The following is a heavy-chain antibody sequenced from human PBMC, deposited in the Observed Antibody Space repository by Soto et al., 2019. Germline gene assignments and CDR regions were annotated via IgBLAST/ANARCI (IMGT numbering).Heavy chain of an antibody. J-gene: IGHJ5*02. Sequence: ASVKVSCKASGYPFNMYGVSWVRQAPGQGLEWMAWISAYNGTTNYAQKVQGRVTMTTDTSTSTAYMELRSLRFDDTAVYYCARDWWGVDKPMDMNWLDPWGQGTLVTVSS. D-gene: IGHD5-18*01. CDR1: GYPFNMYG. CDR3: ARDWWGVDKPMDMNWLDP. CDR2: ISAYNGTT. V-gene: IGHV1-18*01.